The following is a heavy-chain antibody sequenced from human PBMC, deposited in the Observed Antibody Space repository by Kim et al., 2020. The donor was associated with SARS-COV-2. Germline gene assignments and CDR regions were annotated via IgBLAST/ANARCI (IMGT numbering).Heavy chain of an antibody. D-gene: IGHD5-12*01. J-gene: IGHJ4*02. CDR3: AKEGRVATSANFDY. V-gene: IGHV3-23*01. Sequence: ADSVKGRFTISRDNSKNTLYLQMNSRGAEDTAVYYCAKEGRVATSANFDYWGQGTLVTVSS.